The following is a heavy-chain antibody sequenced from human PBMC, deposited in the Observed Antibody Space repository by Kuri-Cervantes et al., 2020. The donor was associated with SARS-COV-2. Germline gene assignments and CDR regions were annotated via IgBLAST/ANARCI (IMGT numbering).Heavy chain of an antibody. V-gene: IGHV3-30*18. CDR1: GFSFSRTD. D-gene: IGHD4/OR15-4a*01. Sequence: GGSLRLSCAASGFSFSRTDMHWVRQAPGKGLEWVAVISHDGKNKKCIASGKGRFTISRDNSQNTLYLHMKSLRSEDTAMYYCAKDRVGAQDFWGQGTLVTVSS. CDR2: ISHDGKNK. J-gene: IGHJ4*02. CDR3: AKDRVGAQDF.